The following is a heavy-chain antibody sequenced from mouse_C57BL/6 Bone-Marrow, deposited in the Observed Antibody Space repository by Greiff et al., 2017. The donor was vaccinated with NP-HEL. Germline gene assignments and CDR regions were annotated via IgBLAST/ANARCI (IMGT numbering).Heavy chain of an antibody. CDR1: GYTFTSYW. V-gene: IGHV1-50*01. Sequence: VQLQQPGAELVKPGASVRLSCKASGYTFTSYWMQWVKQRPGQGLEWIGEIDPSDSYTNYNQKFKGKATLTVDTSSSTAYMQLSSLTSEDSAVYYCARLWFDYWGQGTTLTVSS. CDR2: IDPSDSYT. J-gene: IGHJ2*01. CDR3: ARLWFDY.